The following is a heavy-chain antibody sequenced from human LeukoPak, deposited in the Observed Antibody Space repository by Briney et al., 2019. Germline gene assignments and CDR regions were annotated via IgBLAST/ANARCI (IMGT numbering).Heavy chain of an antibody. D-gene: IGHD4-17*01. J-gene: IGHJ3*02. CDR3: ARPQDYGDGAFDI. V-gene: IGHV4-34*01. Sequence: SETLSLTCAVYGGSFSGYYLSWIRQPPGKGLEWIGEINHSGSTNYNPSLKSRVTISVDTSKNQFSLKLSSVTAADTAVYYCARPQDYGDGAFDIWGQGTMVTVSS. CDR1: GGSFSGYY. CDR2: INHSGST.